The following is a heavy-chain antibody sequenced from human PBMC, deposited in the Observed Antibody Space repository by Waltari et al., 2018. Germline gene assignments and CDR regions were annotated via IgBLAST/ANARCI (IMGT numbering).Heavy chain of an antibody. CDR3: AKVGVGGSFDY. Sequence: EVQLLESGGGLVQPGGSLRLSCAASGFTFSSYAMSWVRQAPGKGLEWVSVIYSGGSTYYADSVKGRFNISRDNSKNTLYLQMNSLRAEDTAVYYCAKVGVGGSFDYWGQGTLVTVSS. J-gene: IGHJ4*02. CDR2: IYSGGST. CDR1: GFTFSSYA. D-gene: IGHD1-26*01. V-gene: IGHV3-23*03.